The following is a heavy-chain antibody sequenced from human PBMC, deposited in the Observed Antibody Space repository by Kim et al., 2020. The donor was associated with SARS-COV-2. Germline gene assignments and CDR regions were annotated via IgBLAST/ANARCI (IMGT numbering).Heavy chain of an antibody. CDR3: ARERVRANWGSFDY. D-gene: IGHD7-27*01. J-gene: IGHJ4*02. CDR2: INHSGST. CDR1: GGSFSGYY. Sequence: SETLSLTCAVYGGSFSGYYWSWIRQPPGKGLEWIGEINHSGSTNYNPSLKSRVTISVDTSKNQFSLKLSSVTAADTAVYYCARERVRANWGSFDYWGQGTLVTVSS. V-gene: IGHV4-34*01.